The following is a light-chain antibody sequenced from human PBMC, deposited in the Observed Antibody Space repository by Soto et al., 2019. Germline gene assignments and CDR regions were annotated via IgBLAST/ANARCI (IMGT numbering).Light chain of an antibody. CDR3: TSYVGSSNVNWV. CDR1: SSDVGAYNR. Sequence: QSALTQPPSASGSPGQSVTISCTGTSSDVGAYNRVSWYQHHPGKAPKLMIYEVSKRPSGVPDRFSGSKSGNTASLTVSGLQAEDEADDYCTSYVGSSNVNWVFGGGTQLTVL. CDR2: EVS. V-gene: IGLV2-8*01. J-gene: IGLJ3*02.